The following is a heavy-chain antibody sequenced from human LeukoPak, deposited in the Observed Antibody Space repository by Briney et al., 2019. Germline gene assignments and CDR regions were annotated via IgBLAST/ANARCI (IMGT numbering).Heavy chain of an antibody. CDR2: ISAYNGNT. J-gene: IGHJ5*02. Sequence: ASAKVSCKASGYTFTSYGISWVRQAPGQGLEWMGWISAYNGNTNYAQKLQGRVTMTTDTSTSTAYMELRSLRSDDTAVYYCARDLGLNYYDSSGYYNWFDPWGQETLVTVSS. CDR3: ARDLGLNYYDSSGYYNWFDP. D-gene: IGHD3-22*01. CDR1: GYTFTSYG. V-gene: IGHV1-18*01.